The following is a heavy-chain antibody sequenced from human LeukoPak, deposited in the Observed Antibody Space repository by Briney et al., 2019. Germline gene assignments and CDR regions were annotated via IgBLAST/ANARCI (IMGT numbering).Heavy chain of an antibody. J-gene: IGHJ6*03. Sequence: QAGGSLRLSCAASGFTFNTYDMHWVRQAPGKGLEWVAVIWYDGSNKYYADSVKGRFTISRDNSKNTLYLQMNSLRAEDTAVYYCARDYHGSSPRGYYYYYYMDVWGKGTTVTVSS. V-gene: IGHV3-33*08. CDR3: ARDYHGSSPRGYYYYYYMDV. CDR1: GFTFNTYD. D-gene: IGHD6-6*01. CDR2: IWYDGSNK.